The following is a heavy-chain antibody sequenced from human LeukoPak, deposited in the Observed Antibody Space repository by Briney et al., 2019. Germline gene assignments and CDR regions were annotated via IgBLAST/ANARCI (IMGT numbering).Heavy chain of an antibody. V-gene: IGHV4-34*01. D-gene: IGHD3-3*01. Sequence: SETLSPTCAVYGGSFSGYYWSWIRQPPGKGLEWIGEINHSGNTNYNPSLKSRVTTSADTSKKQFSLNLSSVTAADTAVYYCARVYDFWRGWFDPWGQGTLVTVSS. J-gene: IGHJ5*02. CDR2: INHSGNT. CDR3: ARVYDFWRGWFDP. CDR1: GGSFSGYY.